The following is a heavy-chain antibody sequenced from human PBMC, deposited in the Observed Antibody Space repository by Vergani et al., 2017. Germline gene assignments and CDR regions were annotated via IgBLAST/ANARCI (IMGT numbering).Heavy chain of an antibody. CDR3: ARVEWRYYGSGSYYNIYYYGMDG. CDR1: GYTFTSYA. V-gene: IGHV7-4-1*02. D-gene: IGHD3-10*01. J-gene: IGHJ6*02. CDR2: MNTNTGNP. Sequence: QVQLVHSGSELKKPGASVKVSCKASGYTFTSYAMHWVRQAPGQGLEWMGWMNTNTGNPTYAQGFTGRFVFSLDTSVSTAYLQISSLKAEDTAVYYCARVEWRYYGSGSYYNIYYYGMDGWGQGP.